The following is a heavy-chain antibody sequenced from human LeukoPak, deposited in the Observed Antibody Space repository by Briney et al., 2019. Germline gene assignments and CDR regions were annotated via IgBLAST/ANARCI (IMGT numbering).Heavy chain of an antibody. CDR2: IRYDGSNK. CDR3: AKGAYSSTPPFGY. V-gene: IGHV3-30*02. CDR1: GFTFSSYG. J-gene: IGHJ4*02. Sequence: PGGSLRLSCAASGFTFSSYGMHWVRQAPGKGLEGVAFIRYDGSNKYYADSVKGRFTISRDNSKNTLYLQMNSLRAEDTAVYYCAKGAYSSTPPFGYWGQGTLVTVSS. D-gene: IGHD6-13*01.